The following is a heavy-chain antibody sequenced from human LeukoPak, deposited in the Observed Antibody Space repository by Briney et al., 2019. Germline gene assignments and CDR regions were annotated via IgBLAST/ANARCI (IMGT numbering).Heavy chain of an antibody. Sequence: ASVKVSCKASGYTFTNYYIHWVRQAPGQGLEWMGIINPSGGSTNFAQKFQGRVTMTTDTSTISVYMELSSLRSEDTAVYYCARWTTTYLDYWGQGTLVTVSS. CDR3: ARWTTTYLDY. J-gene: IGHJ4*02. CDR1: GYTFTNYY. D-gene: IGHD4-11*01. CDR2: INPSGGST. V-gene: IGHV1-46*01.